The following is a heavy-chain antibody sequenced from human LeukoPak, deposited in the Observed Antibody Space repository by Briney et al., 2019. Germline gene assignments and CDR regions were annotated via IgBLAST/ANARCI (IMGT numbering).Heavy chain of an antibody. CDR2: ISYDGSNK. V-gene: IGHV3-30*03. Sequence: GGSLRLSCAASGFTFSSYGMHWVRQAPGKGLEWVAVISYDGSNKYYADSVKGRFTISRDNSKNTLYLQMNSLRAEDTAVYYCARGRRFSSSSGGVEAFDYWGQGTLVTVSS. CDR1: GFTFSSYG. CDR3: ARGRRFSSSSGGVEAFDY. J-gene: IGHJ4*02. D-gene: IGHD6-6*01.